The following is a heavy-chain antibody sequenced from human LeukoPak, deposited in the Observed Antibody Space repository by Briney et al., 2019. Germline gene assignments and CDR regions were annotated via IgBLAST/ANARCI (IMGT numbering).Heavy chain of an antibody. D-gene: IGHD2-21*02. CDR2: IYYSGST. CDR3: ARGRVVTAIPRGAFDI. V-gene: IGHV4-39*01. CDR1: GGSISSSSYY. Sequence: PSETLSLTCTVSGGSISSSSYYWGRIRQPPGKGLEWIGSIYYSGSTYYNPSLKSRVTVSVDTSKNQFFLKLSSVTAADTAVYYCARGRVVTAIPRGAFDIWGQGTMVTVPS. J-gene: IGHJ3*02.